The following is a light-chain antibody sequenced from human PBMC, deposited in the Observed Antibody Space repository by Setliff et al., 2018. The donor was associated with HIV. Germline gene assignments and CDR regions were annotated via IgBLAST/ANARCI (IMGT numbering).Light chain of an antibody. J-gene: IGLJ1*01. Sequence: QSVLTQPPSVSGAPGQRVIISCTGSSSNIGAGYDVHWYQQLPGTAPKLLIYANTNRPSGVPDRFSGSKSDTSASLAITGLQAGDETDYYCQSYDSSLSGDVFGTGTKVTVL. CDR1: SSNIGAGYD. CDR3: QSYDSSLSGDV. V-gene: IGLV1-40*01. CDR2: ANT.